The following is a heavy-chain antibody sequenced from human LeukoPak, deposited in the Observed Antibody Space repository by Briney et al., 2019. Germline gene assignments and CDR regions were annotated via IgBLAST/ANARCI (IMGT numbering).Heavy chain of an antibody. CDR1: GGSISSSSYY. D-gene: IGHD6-19*01. J-gene: IGHJ4*02. V-gene: IGHV4-39*01. CDR3: ARPYSSGWYGDFDY. Sequence: SETLSLTCTVSGGSISSSSYYWGWIRQPPGKGLEWIGSIYYSGSTYYNPSLKSRVTISVDTSKNQFSLKLSSVTAADTAVYYCARPYSSGWYGDFDYWGQGTLVTVSP. CDR2: IYYSGST.